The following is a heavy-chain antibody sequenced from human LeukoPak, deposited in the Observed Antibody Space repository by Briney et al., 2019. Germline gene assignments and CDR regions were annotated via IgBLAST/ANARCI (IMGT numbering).Heavy chain of an antibody. J-gene: IGHJ6*02. D-gene: IGHD3-10*01. CDR3: ARDPQAGGYYYYGMDV. Sequence: SETLSLTCTVSGGSISCGDYYWSWIRQPPGKGLEWIGYIYYSGSTYYNPSLKSRVTISVDTSKNQFSLKLSSVTAADTAVYYCARDPQAGGYYYYGMDVWGQGTTVTASS. CDR2: IYYSGST. CDR1: GGSISCGDYY. V-gene: IGHV4-30-4*01.